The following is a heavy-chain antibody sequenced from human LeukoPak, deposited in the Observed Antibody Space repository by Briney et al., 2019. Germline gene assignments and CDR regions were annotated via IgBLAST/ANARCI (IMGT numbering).Heavy chain of an antibody. J-gene: IGHJ6*02. Sequence: SVKVSCKASGGTFSSYAISWVRQAPGQGLEWMGGIIPTFGTANYAQKFQGRVTITADESTSTAYMELSSLRSEDTAVYYCAREGYDYGVERGEYGMDVWGQGTTVTVSS. V-gene: IGHV1-69*13. CDR1: GGTFSSYA. CDR2: IIPTFGTA. D-gene: IGHD4-17*01. CDR3: AREGYDYGVERGEYGMDV.